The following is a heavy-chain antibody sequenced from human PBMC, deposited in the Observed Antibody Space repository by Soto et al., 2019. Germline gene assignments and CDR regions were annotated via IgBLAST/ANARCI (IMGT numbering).Heavy chain of an antibody. J-gene: IGHJ6*02. V-gene: IGHV1-69*01. CDR1: GGTFSSYA. CDR3: ASTLVSTVAYYYCGMDV. CDR2: IIPIFGTA. Sequence: QVQLVQSGAEVKKPGSSVKVSCKASGGTFSSYAISWVRQAPGQGLEWMGGIIPIFGTANYAQKFQGRVTITADESTSTAYMELSSLRSEDTAVYYCASTLVSTVAYYYCGMDVWGQGTTVTVSS. D-gene: IGHD4-17*01.